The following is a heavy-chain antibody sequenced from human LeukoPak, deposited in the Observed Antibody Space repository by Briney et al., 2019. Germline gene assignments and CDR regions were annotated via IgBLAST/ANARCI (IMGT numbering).Heavy chain of an antibody. Sequence: PGGSLRLSCAASGFTFDDYAMHWVRQAPGKGLEWVSLISGDGGSTYYADSVKGRFTICRDNSKNSLYLQMNSLRTEDTALYYCAKDPHYDFWSGQFDYWGQGTLVTVSS. D-gene: IGHD3-3*01. CDR1: GFTFDDYA. CDR2: ISGDGGST. CDR3: AKDPHYDFWSGQFDY. V-gene: IGHV3-43*02. J-gene: IGHJ4*02.